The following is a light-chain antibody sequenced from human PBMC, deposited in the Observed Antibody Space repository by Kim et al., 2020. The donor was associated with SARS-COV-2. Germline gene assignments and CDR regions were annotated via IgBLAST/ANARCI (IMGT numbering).Light chain of an antibody. CDR2: DNN. J-gene: IGLJ2*01. CDR3: GTWDSSLNGLV. CDR1: SSNIGQNY. Sequence: GQKVTISCSGSSSNIGQNYVSWYQQFPGTAPKLLIYDNNKRHSGIPDRFSGSKSGTSATLGITGLQTGDEADYYCGTWDSSLNGLVFGGETQLTVL. V-gene: IGLV1-51*01.